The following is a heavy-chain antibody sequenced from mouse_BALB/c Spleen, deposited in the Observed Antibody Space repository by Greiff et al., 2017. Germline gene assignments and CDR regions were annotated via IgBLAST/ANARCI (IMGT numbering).Heavy chain of an antibody. J-gene: IGHJ2*01. CDR1: GYAFSSYT. CDR2: INPGDGDT. V-gene: IGHV1-80*01. CDR3: ARARYVFDY. Sequence: QVQLKQSGPELVKPGASVKISCTASGYAFSSYTMNWVKQTPGQGLEWIGWINPGDGDTNYNGKFKGKATLTADKSSSTAYMQLSSLTSVDSAVYVGARARYVFDYWGQGTTLTVSS. D-gene: IGHD2-14*01.